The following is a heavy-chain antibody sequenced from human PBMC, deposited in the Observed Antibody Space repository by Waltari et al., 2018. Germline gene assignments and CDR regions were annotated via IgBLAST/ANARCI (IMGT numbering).Heavy chain of an antibody. CDR1: GFTFRSYA. D-gene: IGHD6-19*01. J-gene: IGHJ4*02. V-gene: IGHV3-23*04. CDR3: AKIAHSSGWSDFDY. CDR2: ISGSGGST. Sequence: EVQLVESGGGLVQPGGSLRLSCAASGFTFRSYAMSWVRPAPGKGLEWVSAISGSGGSTYYADAVKGRFTISIDNSKNTLYLQMNSLRAEDTAVYYCAKIAHSSGWSDFDYWGQGTLVTVSS.